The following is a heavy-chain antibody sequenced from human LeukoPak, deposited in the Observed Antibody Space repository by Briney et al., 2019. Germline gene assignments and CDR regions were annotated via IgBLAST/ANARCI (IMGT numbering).Heavy chain of an antibody. D-gene: IGHD3-10*01. J-gene: IGHJ3*01. CDR3: ARDRFMVRGVMVGTFDL. Sequence: GGSLRLSCAASGFTFSDYAMHWVRQAPGKGLEWVAVIGYDGINKYDADSVKGRFTISRDNSKNMMYLQMNGLRAEDTAVYYCARDRFMVRGVMVGTFDLWGQGTMVTVSS. CDR1: GFTFSDYA. CDR2: IGYDGINK. V-gene: IGHV3-33*01.